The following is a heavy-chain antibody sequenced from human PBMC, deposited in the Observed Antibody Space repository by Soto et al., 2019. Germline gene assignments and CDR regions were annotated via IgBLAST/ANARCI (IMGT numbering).Heavy chain of an antibody. Sequence: VGSLRLSCAASGFPFSSYAMSWVRQAPGRGLEWVSDISSSSSTIYYADSVKGRFTISRDNAKNSLYLQMNSLRAEDTAVYYCAREYSSSWLYYYYYMDVWGKGTTVTVSS. J-gene: IGHJ6*03. V-gene: IGHV3-48*01. CDR2: ISSSSSTI. CDR1: GFPFSSYA. D-gene: IGHD6-13*01. CDR3: AREYSSSWLYYYYYMDV.